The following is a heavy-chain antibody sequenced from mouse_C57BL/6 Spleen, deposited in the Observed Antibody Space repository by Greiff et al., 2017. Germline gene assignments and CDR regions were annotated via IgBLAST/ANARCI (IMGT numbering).Heavy chain of an antibody. Sequence: EVKLQESGPELVKPGASVKISCKASGYSFTDYNMNWVKQSNGKSLEWIGVINPNYGTTSYNQKFKGKATLTVDQSSSTAYMQLNSLTSEDSAVYYCARYNYYYGSSLYYAMDYWGQGTSVTVSS. J-gene: IGHJ4*01. D-gene: IGHD1-1*01. CDR2: INPNYGTT. CDR3: ARYNYYYGSSLYYAMDY. V-gene: IGHV1-39*01. CDR1: GYSFTDYN.